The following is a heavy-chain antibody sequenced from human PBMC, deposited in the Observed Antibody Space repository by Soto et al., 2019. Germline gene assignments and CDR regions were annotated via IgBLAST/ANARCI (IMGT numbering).Heavy chain of an antibody. J-gene: IGHJ6*02. CDR1: GFTFSSYG. V-gene: IGHV3-30*18. CDR3: AKDLGSETYYYYGMDV. CDR2: ISYDGSNK. Sequence: PGGSLRLSCAASGFTFSSYGMHWVRQAPGKGLEWVAVISYDGSNKYYADSVKGRFTISRDNSKNTLYLQMNSLRAEDTAVYYCAKDLGSETYYYYGMDVWGQGTTVTVSS. D-gene: IGHD3-10*01.